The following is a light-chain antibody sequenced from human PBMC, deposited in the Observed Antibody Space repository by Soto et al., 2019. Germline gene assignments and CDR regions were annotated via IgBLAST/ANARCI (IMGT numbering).Light chain of an antibody. CDR1: QSISGF. V-gene: IGKV1-39*01. Sequence: DIQMTQSPTSLSASVGDRVTITCRASQSISGFLNWYQQKPGKAPKLLIHTASKLRSGVPSRFGGYGSGTDFSLTISSLQPEDFATYICQQSYSSPLTFGQGTKVEIK. J-gene: IGKJ1*01. CDR2: TAS. CDR3: QQSYSSPLT.